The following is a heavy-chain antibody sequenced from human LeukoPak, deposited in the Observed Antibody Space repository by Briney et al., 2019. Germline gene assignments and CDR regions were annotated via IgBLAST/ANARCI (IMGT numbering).Heavy chain of an antibody. V-gene: IGHV4-39*01. J-gene: IGHJ6*02. CDR2: VYYGGDA. Sequence: SETLSLTCTVSGGSIDSSGSYWGWIRQPPGKGLEWIGCVYYGGDAYYNPSLKSRVTISADLSKNQFSLNLISVTAADTALYYCARLFSRGWPYYYGLGAWGQGTTVTVSS. D-gene: IGHD6-19*01. CDR1: GGSIDSSGSY. CDR3: ARLFSRGWPYYYGLGA.